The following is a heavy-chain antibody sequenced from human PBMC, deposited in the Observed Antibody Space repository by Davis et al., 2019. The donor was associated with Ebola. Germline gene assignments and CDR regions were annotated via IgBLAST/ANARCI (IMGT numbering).Heavy chain of an antibody. V-gene: IGHV4-39*02. J-gene: IGHJ4*02. D-gene: IGHD1-26*01. CDR3: ARDDRLGAALDY. Sequence: SETLSLTCAVSGGSISSGGYSWGWIRQPPGKGREWIGSIYYSGSTYYNPSLKSRVTISVDTSKNQFSLKLSSVAAADTAVYYCARDDRLGAALDYWGQGTLVTVSS. CDR2: IYYSGST. CDR1: GGSISSGGYS.